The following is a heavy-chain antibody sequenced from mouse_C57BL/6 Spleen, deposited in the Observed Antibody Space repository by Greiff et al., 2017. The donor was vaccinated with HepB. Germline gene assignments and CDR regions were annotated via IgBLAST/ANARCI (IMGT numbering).Heavy chain of an antibody. J-gene: IGHJ2*01. V-gene: IGHV3-6*01. Sequence: EVHLVESGPGLVKPSQSLSLTCSVTGYSITSGYYWNWIRQFPGNKLEWMGYISYDGSNNYNPSLKNRISITRDTSKNQFFLKLNSVTTEDTATYYCARDGTGTAFDYWGQGTTLTVSS. D-gene: IGHD4-1*01. CDR3: ARDGTGTAFDY. CDR2: ISYDGSN. CDR1: GYSITSGYY.